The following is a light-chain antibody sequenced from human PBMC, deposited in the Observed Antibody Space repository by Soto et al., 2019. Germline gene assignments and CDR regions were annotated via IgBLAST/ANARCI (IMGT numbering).Light chain of an antibody. V-gene: IGLV2-14*03. J-gene: IGLJ1*01. CDR3: TSYTRSPHVV. CDR2: DVS. Sequence: QSVLTQPASVSGSPGQSITVSCTGTTKDIGVSNYVSWYQQHPGKAPRLILYDVSNRPSGVSARFSGSKSGNTASLTISGLQIEDEADYYCTSYTRSPHVVYGTGTKVTVL. CDR1: TKDIGVSNY.